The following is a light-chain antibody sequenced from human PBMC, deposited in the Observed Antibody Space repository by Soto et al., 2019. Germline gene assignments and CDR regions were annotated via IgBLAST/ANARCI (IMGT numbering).Light chain of an antibody. J-gene: IGKJ1*01. CDR1: QSVSSS. Sequence: IVLTQSPGTLSLSPGERATLSCRASQSVSSSLAWYQQRPGQAPRLLIYDASSRATGIPDRFSGSGSGTDFTLTISRLEPEDFAVYYCQHYGSSRTFGQGTKV. CDR2: DAS. CDR3: QHYGSSRT. V-gene: IGKV3-20*01.